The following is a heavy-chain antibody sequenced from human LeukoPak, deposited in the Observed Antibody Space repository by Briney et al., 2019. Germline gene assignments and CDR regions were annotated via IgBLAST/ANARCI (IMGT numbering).Heavy chain of an antibody. CDR1: GGSFSGYY. V-gene: IGHV4-34*01. Sequence: PSETLSLTCAVYGGSFSGYYWSWIRQPPGKGLEWIGEINHSGSTNYNPSLKSRVTISVDTSKNQFSLKLSSVTAADTAVYYCARGIGYSNYPGYYYYYMDVWGKGTTVTVSS. D-gene: IGHD4-11*01. CDR3: ARGIGYSNYPGYYYYYMDV. J-gene: IGHJ6*03. CDR2: INHSGST.